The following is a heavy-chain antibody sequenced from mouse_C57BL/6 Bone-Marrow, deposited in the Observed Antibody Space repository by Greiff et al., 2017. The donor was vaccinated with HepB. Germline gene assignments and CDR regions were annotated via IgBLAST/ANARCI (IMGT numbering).Heavy chain of an antibody. CDR2: IWRGGST. CDR1: GFSLTSYG. Sequence: VKVVESGPGLVQPSQSLSITCTVSGFSLTSYGVHWVRQSPGKGLEWLGVIWRGGSTDYNAAFISRLSISKDNSKSQVFFKMNSLQADDTAIYYCARGPFDYWGQGTTLTVSS. V-gene: IGHV2-2*01. J-gene: IGHJ2*01. CDR3: ARGPFDY.